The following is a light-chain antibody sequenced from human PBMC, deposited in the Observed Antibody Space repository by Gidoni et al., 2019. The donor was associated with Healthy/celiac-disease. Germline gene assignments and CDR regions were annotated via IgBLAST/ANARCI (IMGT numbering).Light chain of an antibody. CDR1: ALPKQY. CDR2: KDS. J-gene: IGLJ2*01. CDR3: QSADSSGTYVV. V-gene: IGLV3-25*01. Sequence: SYELLQPPSVSVSPGQTARITCSGDALPKQYAYWYQQKPGQAPVLVIYKDSERPSGIPERFSGSSSGTTVTLTISGVQAEDEADYYCQSADSSGTYVVFGGGTKLTVL.